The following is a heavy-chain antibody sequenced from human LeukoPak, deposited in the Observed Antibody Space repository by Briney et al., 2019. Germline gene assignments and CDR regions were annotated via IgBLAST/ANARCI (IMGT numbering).Heavy chain of an antibody. CDR2: ISGSGGAT. CDR1: GFTFNTYG. D-gene: IGHD1-1*01. V-gene: IGHV3-23*01. CDR3: ARTGDPATGDY. J-gene: IGHJ4*02. Sequence: GGSLRLSCAASGFTFNTYGMSWVRQAPGKGLEWVSGISGSGGATYYADFVKGRFTISRDDPHNTLYLQMNSLRADDTAVYYCARTGDPATGDYWGQGTLVTVSS.